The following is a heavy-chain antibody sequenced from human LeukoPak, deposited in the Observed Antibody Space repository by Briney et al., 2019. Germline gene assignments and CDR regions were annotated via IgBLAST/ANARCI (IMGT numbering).Heavy chain of an antibody. Sequence: GGSLRLSCAASGFTFSSYWMHWVRQAPGKGLVWVSRINSDGSSTSYADSVKGRFTISRDNAKNTLYLQMNSLRAEDTAVYYCAKVSGWYQSLDYWGQGTLVTVSS. CDR2: INSDGSST. D-gene: IGHD6-19*01. CDR3: AKVSGWYQSLDY. J-gene: IGHJ4*02. CDR1: GFTFSSYW. V-gene: IGHV3-74*01.